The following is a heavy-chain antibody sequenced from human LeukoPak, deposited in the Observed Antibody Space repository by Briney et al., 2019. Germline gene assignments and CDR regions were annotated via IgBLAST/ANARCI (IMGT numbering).Heavy chain of an antibody. Sequence: GGSLRLSCAASGLTVSSNYMSWVRQAPGKGLEWVSVIYSGGSTYYADSVKGRFTISRDNSKNTLYLQMNSLRPEDTAVYHCARDLPPAPWNGMDVWGQGTTVTVSS. CDR3: ARDLPPAPWNGMDV. J-gene: IGHJ6*02. CDR2: IYSGGST. CDR1: GLTVSSNY. V-gene: IGHV3-53*01. D-gene: IGHD2-2*01.